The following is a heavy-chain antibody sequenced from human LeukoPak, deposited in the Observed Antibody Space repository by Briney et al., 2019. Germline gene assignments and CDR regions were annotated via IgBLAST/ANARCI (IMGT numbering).Heavy chain of an antibody. CDR3: AKQLGYCSDGSCYFPY. J-gene: IGHJ4*02. CDR2: ISGSGDST. V-gene: IGHV3-23*01. D-gene: IGHD2-15*01. Sequence: GGSLRLSCAASGFTFSSYAMSGVRQAPGKGLEWVSAISGSGDSTYYGDSVKGRFTISRDNSKNTLYLQMNSLRAEDTAVYYCAKQLGYCSDGSCYFPYWGQGTLVTVSS. CDR1: GFTFSSYA.